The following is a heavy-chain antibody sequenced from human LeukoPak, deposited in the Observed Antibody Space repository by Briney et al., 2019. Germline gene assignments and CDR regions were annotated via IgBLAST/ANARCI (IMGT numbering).Heavy chain of an antibody. CDR1: GFTVSSNY. CDR2: ISATGGST. D-gene: IGHD6-19*01. Sequence: PGGSLRLSCVASGFTVSSNYMNWVRQAPGKGLEWVSAISATGGSTYYADSVKGRFTVSRDNSKNTLYLQMNSLRAEDTAVYYCAKDWGSGWLFDYWGQGTLVTVSS. CDR3: AKDWGSGWLFDY. J-gene: IGHJ4*02. V-gene: IGHV3-23*01.